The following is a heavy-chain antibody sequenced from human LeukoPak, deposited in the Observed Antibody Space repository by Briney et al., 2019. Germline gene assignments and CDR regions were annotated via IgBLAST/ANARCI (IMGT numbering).Heavy chain of an antibody. Sequence: ASVKVSCKASRYTFTSYDINWVREAAGHGLEWMGWMNPNTGRTGYAQKFQGRITMTRDTSIHTAYMELTKPRSEDTAIYYCARLSQTPDYYTLGGYYYLGYWGQGTPVTVSS. V-gene: IGHV1-8*01. D-gene: IGHD3-10*01. CDR2: MNPNTGRT. CDR1: RYTFTSYD. J-gene: IGHJ4*02. CDR3: ARLSQTPDYYTLGGYYYLGY.